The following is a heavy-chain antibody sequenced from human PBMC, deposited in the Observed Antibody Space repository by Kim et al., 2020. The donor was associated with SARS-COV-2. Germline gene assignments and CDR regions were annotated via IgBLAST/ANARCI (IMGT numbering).Heavy chain of an antibody. Sequence: SVKVSCKASGGTFSSYAISWVRQAPGQGLEWMGRIIPILGIANYAQKFQGRVTITADKSTSTAYMELSSLRSEDTAVYYCARDLGGIQLWSEHWGQGTLVTVSS. CDR2: IIPILGIA. CDR3: ARDLGGIQLWSEH. D-gene: IGHD5-18*01. J-gene: IGHJ4*02. CDR1: GGTFSSYA. V-gene: IGHV1-69*04.